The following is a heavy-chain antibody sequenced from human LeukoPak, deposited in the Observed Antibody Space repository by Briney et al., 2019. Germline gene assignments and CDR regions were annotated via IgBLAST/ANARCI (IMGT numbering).Heavy chain of an antibody. V-gene: IGHV4-4*09. CDR1: GGSISSYY. CDR2: IYTSGST. D-gene: IGHD3-10*01. CDR3: ARLPGSASYFFDF. J-gene: IGHJ4*02. Sequence: SETLSLTCTVSGGSISSYYWSWIRQPPGKGLEWIGYIYTSGSTNYNPSLKSRVTISVDTSKNQFSLKVSSVTVADTAVYYCARLPGSASYFFDFWGQGTLVTVSS.